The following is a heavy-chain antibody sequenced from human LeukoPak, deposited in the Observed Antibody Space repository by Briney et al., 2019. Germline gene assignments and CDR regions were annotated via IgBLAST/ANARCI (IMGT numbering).Heavy chain of an antibody. CDR1: GYTFTSYG. V-gene: IGHV1-18*01. CDR3: ARVTALYYYMDV. CDR2: ISTYKGNT. Sequence: ASVKVSCKASGYTFTSYGISWVRQAPGQGLECMGWISTYKGNTNYAQKLQGRVTMTIDTSTSTVYMELRSLRSDDTAVYYCARVTALYYYMDVWGKGTTVTVSS. J-gene: IGHJ6*03.